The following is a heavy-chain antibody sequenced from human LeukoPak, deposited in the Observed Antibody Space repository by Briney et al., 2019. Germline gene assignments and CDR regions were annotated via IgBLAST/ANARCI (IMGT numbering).Heavy chain of an antibody. CDR3: ARRAGGYSHPYDY. Sequence: GGSLRLPCVVSGFTVSTNYMSWVRQAPGKGLEWVSLIYSGGSTYYADSVKGRFTISRDNSKNTLYLQMNSLRAEDTAVYYCARRAGGYSHPYDYWGQGTLVTVSS. V-gene: IGHV3-53*01. CDR2: IYSGGST. J-gene: IGHJ4*02. CDR1: GFTVSTNY. D-gene: IGHD4-23*01.